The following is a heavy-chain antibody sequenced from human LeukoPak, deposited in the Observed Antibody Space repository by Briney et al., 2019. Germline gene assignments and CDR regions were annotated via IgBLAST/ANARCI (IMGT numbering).Heavy chain of an antibody. CDR3: ARSGGEDCRTTICYALDI. CDR2: INHSGST. V-gene: IGHV4-34*01. Sequence: SETLSLTCAVYGGSFSGYSWNWIRQPPGKGLEWIGAINHSGSTNYNPSLKSRVTISVDTSKNQFSLKLTSVTAADTAVYYCARSGGEDCRTTICYALDIWGQGTMVTVSS. D-gene: IGHD2-2*01. J-gene: IGHJ3*02. CDR1: GGSFSGYS.